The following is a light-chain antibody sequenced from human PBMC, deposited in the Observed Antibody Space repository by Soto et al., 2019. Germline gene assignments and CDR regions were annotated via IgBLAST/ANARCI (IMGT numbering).Light chain of an antibody. V-gene: IGKV1-27*01. CDR2: AAS. CDR1: QGIIDY. CDR3: QKYSSAPRT. Sequence: DIQMTQSPSSLSSSVGDRVTITCRASQGIIDYLAWCQQKPGRAPQLLIYAASTLQSGVPPRCSGSGAGTDFTLTSSSLQPEDVANYYWQKYSSAPRTFGQGTKVEIK. J-gene: IGKJ1*01.